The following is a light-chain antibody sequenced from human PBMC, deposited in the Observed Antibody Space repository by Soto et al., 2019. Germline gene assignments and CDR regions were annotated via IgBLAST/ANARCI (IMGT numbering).Light chain of an antibody. CDR3: QQHNQWPIT. J-gene: IGKJ5*01. Sequence: EIVMTHSPATLSVSPGETASLSCRASQSAGSFLAWYQQKPGQAPRLLIYYISTRATGIPARFSGSGSGTEFTLPINSLQSEDSAVYYCQQHNQWPITFGQGTRLEIK. CDR1: QSAGSF. V-gene: IGKV3D-15*01. CDR2: YIS.